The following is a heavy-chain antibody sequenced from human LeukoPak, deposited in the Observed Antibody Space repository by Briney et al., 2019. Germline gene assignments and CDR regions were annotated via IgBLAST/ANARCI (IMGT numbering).Heavy chain of an antibody. V-gene: IGHV3-30-3*01. CDR3: ARRAIFGVVLDAFDI. Sequence: GGSLGLSCAASGFTFSSYAMHWVRQAPGKGLEWVAVISYDGSNKYYADSVKGRFTISRDNSKNTLYLQMNSLRAEDTAVYYCARRAIFGVVLDAFDIWGQGTMVTVSS. D-gene: IGHD3-3*01. CDR1: GFTFSSYA. CDR2: ISYDGSNK. J-gene: IGHJ3*02.